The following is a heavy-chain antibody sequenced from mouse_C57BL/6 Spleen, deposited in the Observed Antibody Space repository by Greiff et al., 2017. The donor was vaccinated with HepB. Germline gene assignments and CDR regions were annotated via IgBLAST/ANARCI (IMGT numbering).Heavy chain of an antibody. J-gene: IGHJ3*01. CDR1: GYTFTEYT. CDR3: ARHEDRGYYSNYAQFAY. V-gene: IGHV1-62-2*01. D-gene: IGHD2-5*01. Sequence: QVQLQQSGAELVKPGASVKLSCKASGYTFTEYTIHWVKQRSGQGLEWIGWFYPGSGSIKYNEKFKDKATLTADKSSSTVYMELSRLTSEDSAVYFCARHEDRGYYSNYAQFAYWGQGTLVTVSA. CDR2: FYPGSGSI.